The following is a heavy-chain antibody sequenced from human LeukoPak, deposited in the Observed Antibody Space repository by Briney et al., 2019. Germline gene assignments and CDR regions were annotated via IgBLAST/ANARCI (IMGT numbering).Heavy chain of an antibody. CDR2: IISIFGTA. V-gene: IGHV1-69*05. CDR3: ASAPGGAAFDY. CDR1: RGTFSSYA. D-gene: IGHD4/OR15-4a*01. J-gene: IGHJ4*02. Sequence: GASVKVSCKASRGTFSSYAISWVRQAPGRGFEWMGGIISIFGTANYAQKFQGRVTITTDESTSTAYMELSSLRAEDTAVYYCASAPGGAAFDYWGQGTLVTVSS.